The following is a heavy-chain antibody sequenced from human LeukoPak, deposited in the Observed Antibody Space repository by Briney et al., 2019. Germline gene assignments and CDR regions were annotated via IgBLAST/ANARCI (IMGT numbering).Heavy chain of an antibody. D-gene: IGHD3-10*01. CDR1: GFTFNDYG. V-gene: IGHV3-23*01. Sequence: GGSLRLSCAASGFTFNDYGMNWVSQAPGKGLEWVASISSSGCETYLADSLKGRFTVSRDNSKNTLYLQMNSLRAEDTAVYYCARKSYAPGSLSFSDYWGQGTLVTVSS. CDR2: ISSSGCET. CDR3: ARKSYAPGSLSFSDY. J-gene: IGHJ4*02.